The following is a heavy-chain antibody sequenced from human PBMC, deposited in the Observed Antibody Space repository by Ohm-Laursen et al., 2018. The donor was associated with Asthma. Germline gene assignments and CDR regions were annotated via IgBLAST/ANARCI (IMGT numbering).Heavy chain of an antibody. Sequence: SLRLSCTASGFTFSSYAMSWARQAPGKGLEWVSGITGSGVSTYYADSVKGRFTISRDNSKNTLYLQMNSLRAEDTAVYYCARDRWGGAAAGHFDYWGQGTLVTVSS. CDR1: GFTFSSYA. V-gene: IGHV3-23*01. CDR3: ARDRWGGAAAGHFDY. J-gene: IGHJ4*02. D-gene: IGHD6-13*01. CDR2: ITGSGVST.